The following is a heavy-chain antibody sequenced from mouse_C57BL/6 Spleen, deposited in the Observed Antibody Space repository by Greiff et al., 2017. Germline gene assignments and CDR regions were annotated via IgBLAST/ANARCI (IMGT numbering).Heavy chain of an antibody. D-gene: IGHD2-10*02. CDR3: TRTLVGYRYFDV. Sequence: VQLQQSGAELARPGASVKLSCKASGYTFTSYGISWVKQRAGQGLEWIGEIYPRSGNTYYNEKFKGKATMTADKSSSTAYMELRSLTSEDSAVYCGTRTLVGYRYFDVWGTGTTVTVSS. J-gene: IGHJ1*03. CDR2: IYPRSGNT. V-gene: IGHV1-81*01. CDR1: GYTFTSYG.